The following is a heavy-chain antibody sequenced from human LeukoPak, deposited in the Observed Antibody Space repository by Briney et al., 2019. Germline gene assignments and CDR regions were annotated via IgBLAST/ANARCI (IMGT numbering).Heavy chain of an antibody. J-gene: IGHJ4*02. V-gene: IGHV3-23*01. CDR3: AKGLQWELPFDY. CDR2: ISGSGSST. Sequence: PVGSLRLSCAASEFTFSSYAMSWVRQAPGKGLEWVSSISGSGSSTYYAGSVKGRFTISRDNSKNTLYVQMNSLRAEDTAVYSCAKGLQWELPFDYWGEGTLVTVSS. D-gene: IGHD1-26*01. CDR1: EFTFSSYA.